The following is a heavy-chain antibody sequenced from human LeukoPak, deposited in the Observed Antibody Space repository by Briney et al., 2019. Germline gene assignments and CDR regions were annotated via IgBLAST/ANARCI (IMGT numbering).Heavy chain of an antibody. CDR3: ARGRKVRGVMRYYFDY. D-gene: IGHD3-10*01. CDR1: GGSFSGYY. CDR2: INHSGST. Sequence: SETLSLTCAVYGGSFSGYYWSWIRQPPGKGLEWVGEINHSGSTNYNPSLKSRVTISVDTSKNQFSLKLSSVTAADTAVYYCARGRKVRGVMRYYFDYWGQGTLVTVSS. V-gene: IGHV4-34*01. J-gene: IGHJ4*02.